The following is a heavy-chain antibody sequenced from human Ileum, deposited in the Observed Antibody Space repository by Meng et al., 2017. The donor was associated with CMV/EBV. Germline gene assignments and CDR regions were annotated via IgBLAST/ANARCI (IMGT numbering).Heavy chain of an antibody. V-gene: IGHV3-23*05. D-gene: IGHD1-14*01. CDR2: VDDSGKFP. Sequence: CAASGFSLPDYAPDWVRQSPGEGLQLFSVVDDSGKFPFYAESVKGQFTIGSDTSKNTVYLQVTSLRAEDTPVYYCAKAPPRKYYFDSWGQGSLVTVSS. CDR1: GFSLPDYA. J-gene: IGHJ4*02. CDR3: AKAPPRKYYFDS.